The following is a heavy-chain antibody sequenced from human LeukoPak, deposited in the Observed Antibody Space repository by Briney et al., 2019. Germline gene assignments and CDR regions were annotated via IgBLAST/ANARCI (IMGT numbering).Heavy chain of an antibody. D-gene: IGHD6-13*01. V-gene: IGHV4-61*02. J-gene: IGHJ4*02. CDR1: GGSISSGDYY. CDR2: IYTSGST. Sequence: PSQTLSLTCTVSGGSISSGDYYWSWIRQPAGKGLEWIGRIYTSGSTNYNPSLKSRVTISVDTSKNQFSLKLSSVTAADTAVYYCARAYSSSWPTTFDYWGQGTLVTVSS. CDR3: ARAYSSSWPTTFDY.